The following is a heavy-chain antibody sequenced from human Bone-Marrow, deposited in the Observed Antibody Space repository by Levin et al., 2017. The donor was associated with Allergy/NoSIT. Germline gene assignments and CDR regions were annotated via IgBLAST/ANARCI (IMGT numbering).Heavy chain of an antibody. Sequence: SGGSLRLSCAASGFTFRHYTMNWVRQAPGKGLEWVSCITSSGDSTYYADSVKGRFTISRDNATNSLYLQLNRLRDEDTAMYYCARDPARGYYDSSGYSGDHWGQGTLVTVSS. V-gene: IGHV3-48*02. D-gene: IGHD3-22*01. CDR2: ITSSGDST. CDR3: ARDPARGYYDSSGYSGDH. CDR1: GFTFRHYT. J-gene: IGHJ4*02.